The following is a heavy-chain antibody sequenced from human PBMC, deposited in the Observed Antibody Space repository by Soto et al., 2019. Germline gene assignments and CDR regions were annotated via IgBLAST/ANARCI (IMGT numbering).Heavy chain of an antibody. CDR2: ISYDGSNK. Sequence: GGSLRLSCAASGFTFSSYGMHWVRQAPGKGLEWVAVISYDGSNKYYADSVKGRFTISRDNSKNTLYLQMNSLRAEDTAVYYFAKFLDPPPTSYSKGGKAFAYWGRGSRVIVSS. D-gene: IGHD3-10*01. CDR1: GFTFSSYG. J-gene: IGHJ4*02. CDR3: AKFLDPPPTSYSKGGKAFAY. V-gene: IGHV3-30*18.